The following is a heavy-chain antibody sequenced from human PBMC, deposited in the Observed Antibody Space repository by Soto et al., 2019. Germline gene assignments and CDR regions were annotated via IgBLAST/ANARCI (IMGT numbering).Heavy chain of an antibody. CDR1: GGSISSGGYY. Sequence: PSETLSLTCTVSGGSISSGGYYWSWIRQHPGKGLEWIGYIYYSGSTYYNPSLKSRVTISVVTSKNQFSLKLSSVTAADTAVYYCARGVRWGQLVRSYFDYWGQGTLVTVS. J-gene: IGHJ4*02. D-gene: IGHD6-13*01. V-gene: IGHV4-31*03. CDR2: IYYSGST. CDR3: ARGVRWGQLVRSYFDY.